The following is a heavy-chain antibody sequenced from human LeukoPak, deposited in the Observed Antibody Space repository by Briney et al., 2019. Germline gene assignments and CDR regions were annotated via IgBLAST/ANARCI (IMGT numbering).Heavy chain of an antibody. D-gene: IGHD2-2*01. CDR1: GGSFSSTNW. CDR3: AMRRGFHCSSTSCYGGFDFDY. Sequence: PSETLSLTCGISGGSFSSTNWWSWVRQPPGKGLEWIGEVYHSGDTNYNPSLKSRVTISVDKSKSQFSLSLRSVTAADTAVYYCAMRRGFHCSSTSCYGGFDFDYWGQGALITVSS. J-gene: IGHJ4*02. V-gene: IGHV4-4*02. CDR2: VYHSGDT.